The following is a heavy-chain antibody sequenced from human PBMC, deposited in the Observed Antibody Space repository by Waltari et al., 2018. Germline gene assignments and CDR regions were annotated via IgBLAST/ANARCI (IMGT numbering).Heavy chain of an antibody. CDR3: AKDHPGGQYSSGWYLLQH. Sequence: GSNKYYADSVKGRFTISRDNSKNTLYLQMNSLRAEDTAVYYCAKDHPGGQYSSGWYLLQHWGQGTLVTVSS. D-gene: IGHD6-19*01. J-gene: IGHJ1*01. CDR2: GSNK. V-gene: IGHV3-30*02.